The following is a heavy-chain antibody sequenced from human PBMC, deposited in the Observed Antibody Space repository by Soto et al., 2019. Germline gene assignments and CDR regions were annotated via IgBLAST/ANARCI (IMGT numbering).Heavy chain of an antibody. CDR1: GYTFTSYF. V-gene: IGHV1-46*01. Sequence: QVQLVQSGAEVKKPGASVKISCKASGYTFTSYFMHWVRQAPGQGLEWMGIINPSGARTTYAQKFQGRVTMSMDTSTSIVYMEVSSLTSEDTAGYYCARDQVGSCGDGLDYWGHGTEFTVAS. CDR2: INPSGART. J-gene: IGHJ4*01. D-gene: IGHD3-10*01. CDR3: ARDQVGSCGDGLDY.